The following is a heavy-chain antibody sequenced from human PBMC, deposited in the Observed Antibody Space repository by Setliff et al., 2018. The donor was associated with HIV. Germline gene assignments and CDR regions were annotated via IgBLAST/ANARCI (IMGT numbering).Heavy chain of an antibody. CDR2: SIPMYGTS. Sequence: ASVKVSCKASGGTFSSYAISWVRQAPGQGLEWMGGSIPMYGTSNYAQKFQGRVTITRDASASTAYMELSSLRSEDTAVYYCARSPGDYLFDYWGQGTLVTVSS. D-gene: IGHD4-17*01. CDR1: GGTFSSYA. J-gene: IGHJ4*02. V-gene: IGHV1-69*05. CDR3: ARSPGDYLFDY.